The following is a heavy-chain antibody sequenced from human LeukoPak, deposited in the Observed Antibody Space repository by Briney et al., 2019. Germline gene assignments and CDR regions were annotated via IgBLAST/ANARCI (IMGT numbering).Heavy chain of an antibody. J-gene: IGHJ5*02. CDR3: ARGPLVSSSWYSWFWFDP. D-gene: IGHD6-13*01. CDR2: IYYSGST. CDR1: GGSISSYY. Sequence: SETLSLTCTVSGGSISSYYWSWIRQPPGKGLEWIGYIYYSGSTNYNPSLKSRVTISVDTSKNQFSLKLSSVTAADTAVYYCARGPLVSSSWYSWFWFDPWGQGTLVTVSS. V-gene: IGHV4-59*01.